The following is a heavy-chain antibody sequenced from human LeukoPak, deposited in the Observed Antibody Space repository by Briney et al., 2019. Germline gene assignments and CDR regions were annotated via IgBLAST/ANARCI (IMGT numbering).Heavy chain of an antibody. CDR3: TRAGLGSGYDGNYFDY. Sequence: GASVMVSCKASGGTFSSYAISWVRQAPGQGLEWMGRIIPILGIANYAQKFQGRVTITADKSTSTAYMELSSLRSEDTAVYYCTRAGLGSGYDGNYFDYWGQGTLVTVSS. CDR1: GGTFSSYA. CDR2: IIPILGIA. D-gene: IGHD5-12*01. J-gene: IGHJ4*02. V-gene: IGHV1-69*04.